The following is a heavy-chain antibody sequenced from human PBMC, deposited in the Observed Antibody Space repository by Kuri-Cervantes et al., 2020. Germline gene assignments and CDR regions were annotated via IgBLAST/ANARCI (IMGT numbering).Heavy chain of an antibody. CDR2: IGSSSSYI. Sequence: LPRAASGLPFRLYSMNWVPHAPGKGLEWVSSIGSSSSYIYYADSVKGRFTISRDNAKNSLYLQMNSLRAEDTAVYYCARLHTDIVVVPAAIRSHYYYYYMDVWGKGTTVTVSS. D-gene: IGHD2-2*02. CDR1: GLPFRLYS. V-gene: IGHV3-21*01. J-gene: IGHJ6*03. CDR3: ARLHTDIVVVPAAIRSHYYYYYMDV.